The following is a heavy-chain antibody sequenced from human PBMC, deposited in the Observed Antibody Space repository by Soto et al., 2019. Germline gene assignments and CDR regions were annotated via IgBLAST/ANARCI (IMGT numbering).Heavy chain of an antibody. D-gene: IGHD6-6*01. J-gene: IGHJ4*02. CDR3: ARVVYSSSARFDY. Sequence: SETLSLTCAVSSGSISSSNWWSWVRQPPGKGLEWIGEIYHSGSTNYNPSLKSRVTISVDKSKNQFSLKLSSVTAADTAVYYCARVVYSSSARFDYWGQGTLVTVSS. CDR1: SGSISSSNW. CDR2: IYHSGST. V-gene: IGHV4-4*02.